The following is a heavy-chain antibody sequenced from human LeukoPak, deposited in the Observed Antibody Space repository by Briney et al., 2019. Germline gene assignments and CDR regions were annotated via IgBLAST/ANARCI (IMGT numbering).Heavy chain of an antibody. CDR2: ISSSSSYI. Sequence: GGSLRLSCAASGFTFSSYSMNWVRQAPGKGLEWVSSISSSSSYIYYADSVKGRFTISRDNAKNSLYLHMNSLRAEDTAVYYCARDRSSGGSCYSHWGQGTLVTVSS. J-gene: IGHJ4*02. CDR1: GFTFSSYS. D-gene: IGHD2-15*01. CDR3: ARDRSSGGSCYSH. V-gene: IGHV3-21*01.